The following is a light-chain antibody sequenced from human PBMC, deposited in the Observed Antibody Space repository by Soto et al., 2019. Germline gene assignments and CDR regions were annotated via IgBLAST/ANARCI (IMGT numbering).Light chain of an antibody. V-gene: IGKV3-11*01. J-gene: IGKJ2*01. CDR3: QQSSNGTPYT. CDR1: QSVSSY. Sequence: EIVLTQSPATLSLSPGERATLSCRASQSVSSYLAWYQQKPGQAPRILIYDESNRATGIPARFSFSGSGTECNLTINSLEREDFAVYYWQQSSNGTPYTVDQGGELEIK. CDR2: DES.